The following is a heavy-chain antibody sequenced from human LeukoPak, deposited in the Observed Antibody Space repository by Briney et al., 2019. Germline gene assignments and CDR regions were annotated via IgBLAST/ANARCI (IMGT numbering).Heavy chain of an antibody. CDR2: IYSGGST. D-gene: IGHD3-10*01. CDR1: GFTVSSNY. Sequence: GGSLRLSCAASGFTVSSNYMSWVRQAPGKGLEWVSVIYSGGSTYYADSVKGRFTISRDNSKNTLYLQMNSLRAEGTAVYYCVSGSGSYQLAFDYWGQGTLVTVSS. J-gene: IGHJ4*02. CDR3: VSGSGSYQLAFDY. V-gene: IGHV3-53*01.